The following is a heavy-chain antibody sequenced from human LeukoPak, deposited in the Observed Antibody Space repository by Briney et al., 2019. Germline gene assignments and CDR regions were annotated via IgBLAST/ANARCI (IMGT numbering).Heavy chain of an antibody. V-gene: IGHV3-21*01. Sequence: PGGSPRLSCAASGFTFSSYSMNWVRQAPGKGLEWVSSISSSSSCIYYADSLKGRFTISRDNAKNSLYLQMNSLRAEDTAVYYCARDSKPIAVAVSFDYWGQGTLVTVSS. CDR3: ARDSKPIAVAVSFDY. CDR1: GFTFSSYS. CDR2: ISSSSSCI. J-gene: IGHJ4*02. D-gene: IGHD6-19*01.